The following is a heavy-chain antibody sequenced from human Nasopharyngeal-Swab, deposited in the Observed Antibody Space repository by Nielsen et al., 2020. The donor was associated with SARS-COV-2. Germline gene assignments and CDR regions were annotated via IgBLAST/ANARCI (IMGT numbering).Heavy chain of an antibody. CDR3: ARDGYSSSWYDY. Sequence: GESLTISCAASGFTFSSYSMNWVRQAPGKGLEWVSSISSSSSYIYYADSVKGRFTISRDNAKNSLYLQMNSLRAEDTAVYYCARDGYSSSWYDYWGQGTLVTVSS. V-gene: IGHV3-21*01. J-gene: IGHJ4*02. CDR1: GFTFSSYS. CDR2: ISSSSSYI. D-gene: IGHD6-13*01.